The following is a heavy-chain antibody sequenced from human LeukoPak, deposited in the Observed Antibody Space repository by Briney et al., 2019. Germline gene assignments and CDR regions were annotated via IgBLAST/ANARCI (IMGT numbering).Heavy chain of an antibody. D-gene: IGHD5-18*01. J-gene: IGHJ4*02. CDR1: GFTFSSYA. CDR2: ISGSGGST. Sequence: PGGSLRLSCAASGFTFSSYAMSWVRQAPGKGLEWVSAISGSGGSTYYADSVKGRFTISRDNSKNTLYLQMNSLRAEDTAVYYCAKVDLGYSYGPYFDYWGQGTLVTVSS. CDR3: AKVDLGYSYGPYFDY. V-gene: IGHV3-23*01.